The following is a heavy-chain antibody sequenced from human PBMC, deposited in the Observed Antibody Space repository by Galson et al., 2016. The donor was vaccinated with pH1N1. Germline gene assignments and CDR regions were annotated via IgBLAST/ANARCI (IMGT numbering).Heavy chain of an antibody. J-gene: IGHJ4*02. V-gene: IGHV2-5*02. CDR2: IYWDDDK. D-gene: IGHD2-21*01. CDR3: VHSTRILGDCGGASSYLYYFET. CDR1: GFSLSPNRVG. Sequence: PALVKPTQTLTLTCSFSGFSLSPNRVGVGRIRQPPGKALEWLALIYWDDDKRYSPSLKSRLSITEDTSKSQVVLKMATMDPADTATYYCVHSTRILGDCGGASSYLYYFETWGQGTLVTVSS.